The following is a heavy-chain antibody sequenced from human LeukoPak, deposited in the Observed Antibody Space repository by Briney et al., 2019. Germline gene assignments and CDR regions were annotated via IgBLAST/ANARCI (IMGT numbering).Heavy chain of an antibody. Sequence: ASVKVSCKASGGTFSSYAISWVRQAPGQGLEWMGGIIPIFGTANYAQKFQGRVTITADESTSTAYMELSSLRSEDTAVYYCASGDDYGDYYFDYWGQGTLVTVSS. V-gene: IGHV1-69*13. CDR1: GGTFSSYA. J-gene: IGHJ4*02. CDR3: ASGDDYGDYYFDY. CDR2: IIPIFGTA. D-gene: IGHD4-17*01.